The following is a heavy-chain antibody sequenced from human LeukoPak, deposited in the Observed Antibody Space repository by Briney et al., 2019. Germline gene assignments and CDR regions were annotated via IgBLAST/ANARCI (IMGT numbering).Heavy chain of an antibody. J-gene: IGHJ4*02. CDR2: IYYSGST. D-gene: IGHD2-15*01. Sequence: SETLSLTCTVSGGPISSSNSYWDWIRQPPGMGREWIGNIYYSGSTNYNASLKSRVTISVDTSKNQFSLKVSSVTAADTALYYCARRGGGSWYYFDYWGQGTLVTVSS. CDR1: GGPISSSNSY. V-gene: IGHV4-39*01. CDR3: ARRGGGSWYYFDY.